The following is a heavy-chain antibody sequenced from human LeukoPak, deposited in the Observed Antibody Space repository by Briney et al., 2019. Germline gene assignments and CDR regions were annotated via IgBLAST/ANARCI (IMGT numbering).Heavy chain of an antibody. CDR1: GFTFSSYE. V-gene: IGHV3-48*03. D-gene: IGHD6-19*01. J-gene: IGHJ4*02. CDR2: ISSSGSTI. Sequence: GGSLRLSCAASGFTFSSYEMNWVRQAPGKGLEWVSYISSSGSTIYYADSVKGRFTISRDNAKNSLYLQMNSLRAEDTAVYYCARIAVALYFDCWGQGTLVTVSS. CDR3: ARIAVALYFDC.